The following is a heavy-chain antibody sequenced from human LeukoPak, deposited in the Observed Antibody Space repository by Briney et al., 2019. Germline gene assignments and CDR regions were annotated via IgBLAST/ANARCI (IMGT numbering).Heavy chain of an antibody. Sequence: SETLSLTCTVSGGSISSSSYYWGWIRQPPGKGLEWIGSIYYSGSTYYNPSLKSRVTISVDTSKSQSSLKLSSVTAADTAVYYCARRDITIFGVVIPRGWFDPWGQGTLVTVSS. D-gene: IGHD3-3*01. CDR1: GGSISSSSYY. V-gene: IGHV4-39*01. J-gene: IGHJ5*02. CDR2: IYYSGST. CDR3: ARRDITIFGVVIPRGWFDP.